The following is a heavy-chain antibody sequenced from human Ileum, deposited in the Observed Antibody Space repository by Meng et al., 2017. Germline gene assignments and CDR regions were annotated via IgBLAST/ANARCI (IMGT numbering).Heavy chain of an antibody. Sequence: QVDLQGPGPGVVKPPAPLSLTCTCSGGSISSGAYYWNCIRQNPGKGLEGSGYIYYSGSSYYNPSLNGRVTISVDTSKHHFTLKLNSVTAADTAVYYCAKMYGSGSYQLIDDYGMDVWGQGTTVTVSS. CDR2: IYYSGSS. J-gene: IGHJ6*02. V-gene: IGHV4-31*03. CDR3: AKMYGSGSYQLIDDYGMDV. D-gene: IGHD3-10*01. CDR1: GGSISSGAYY.